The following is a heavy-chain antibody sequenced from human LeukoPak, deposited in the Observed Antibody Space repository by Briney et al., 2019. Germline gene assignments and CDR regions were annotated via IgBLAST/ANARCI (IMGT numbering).Heavy chain of an antibody. CDR1: GGSISSYY. D-gene: IGHD5-24*01. V-gene: IGHV4-59*01. Sequence: SETRSLTCTVSGGSISSYYWGWIRKPPGKGLEWLGYIYYSGSTNYNPSLKSRVTISVDTSKNQFSLKLSSVTAADTAVYYCASSRVEMATSYYFDYWGQGTLVTVSS. J-gene: IGHJ4*02. CDR3: ASSRVEMATSYYFDY. CDR2: IYYSGST.